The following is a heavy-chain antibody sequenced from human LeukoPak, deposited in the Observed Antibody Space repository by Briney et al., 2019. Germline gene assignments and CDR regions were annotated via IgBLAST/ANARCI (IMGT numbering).Heavy chain of an antibody. Sequence: PSETLSLTCTVSGGSISSYYWSWIRQPPGKGLEWIGYIYYSGSTNYNPSLKSRVTISVDTSKNQFSLKLSSVTAADTAVYYCAGSTAGFQHWGQGTLVTVSS. D-gene: IGHD4-17*01. V-gene: IGHV4-59*01. CDR1: GGSISSYY. J-gene: IGHJ1*01. CDR2: IYYSGST. CDR3: AGSTAGFQH.